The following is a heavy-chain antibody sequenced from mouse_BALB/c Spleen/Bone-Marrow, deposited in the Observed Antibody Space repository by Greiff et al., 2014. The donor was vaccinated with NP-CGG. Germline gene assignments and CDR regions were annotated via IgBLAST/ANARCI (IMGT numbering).Heavy chain of an antibody. J-gene: IGHJ4*01. CDR1: GYSFTGYF. V-gene: IGHV1-37*01. CDR3: GGATTVVAKNYYYAMDY. Sequence: EVKLMESGPELVKPGASVKISCKASGYSFTGYFMNWVKQSHGRSLEWIGRINPYNGDTFYNQKFKGKATLTVDKSSSTAHMELLSLTSEDSAVYYCGGATTVVAKNYYYAMDYWGQGTSVTVSS. CDR2: INPYNGDT. D-gene: IGHD1-1*01.